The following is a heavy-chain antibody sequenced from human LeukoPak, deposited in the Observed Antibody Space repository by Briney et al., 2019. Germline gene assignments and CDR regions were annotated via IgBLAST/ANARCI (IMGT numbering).Heavy chain of an antibody. CDR3: ARDYYDSSGYINGDY. J-gene: IGHJ4*02. CDR2: IYHSGST. Sequence: SETLSLTCTVSGGSISSGGYYWSWIRQPPGKGLEWIGYIYHSGSTYYNPSLKSRVTISVDRSKNQFSLKLSSVTAADTAVYYCARDYYDSSGYINGDYWGQGTLVTVSS. V-gene: IGHV4-30-2*01. CDR1: GGSISSGGYY. D-gene: IGHD3-22*01.